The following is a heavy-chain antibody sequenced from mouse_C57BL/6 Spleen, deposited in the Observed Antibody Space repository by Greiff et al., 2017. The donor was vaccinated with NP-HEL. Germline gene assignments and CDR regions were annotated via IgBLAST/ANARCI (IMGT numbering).Heavy chain of an antibody. Sequence: EVQRVESGGGLVKPGGSLKLSCAASGFTFSSYAMSWVRQTPEKRLEWVATISDGGSYTYYPDNVKGRFTISRDNAKNNLYLQMSHLKSEDTAMYYCARGLLDAMDYWGQGTSVTVSS. CDR1: GFTFSSYA. D-gene: IGHD2-1*01. V-gene: IGHV5-4*01. CDR3: ARGLLDAMDY. CDR2: ISDGGSYT. J-gene: IGHJ4*01.